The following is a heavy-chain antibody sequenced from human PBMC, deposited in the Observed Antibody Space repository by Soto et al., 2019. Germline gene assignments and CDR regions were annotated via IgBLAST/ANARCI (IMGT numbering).Heavy chain of an antibody. J-gene: IGHJ6*02. Sequence: GGSLRLSCAASGFTFSSYAMSWVRQAPGKGLEWVSAISGSGGSTYYADSVKGRFTISRDNSKNTLYLQMKSLRAEDTAVYYCAQDSRLLDYDFWSGYYSYGMDVWGQGTTVTVSS. V-gene: IGHV3-23*01. CDR2: ISGSGGST. CDR3: AQDSRLLDYDFWSGYYSYGMDV. D-gene: IGHD3-3*01. CDR1: GFTFSSYA.